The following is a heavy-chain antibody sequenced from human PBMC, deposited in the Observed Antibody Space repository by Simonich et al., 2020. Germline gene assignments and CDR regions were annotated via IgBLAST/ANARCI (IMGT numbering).Heavy chain of an antibody. CDR3: ARASRGTWWYYYFDY. V-gene: IGHV1-18*01. CDR2: ISASNGNT. CDR1: GYTFTSYG. Sequence: QVQLVQSGAEVKKPGASVKVSCKASGYTFTSYGISWVRQAPGQGLEWMGWISASNGNTNYAQKIQGRVTMTTDTSTSTAYMELRSLRSDDTAVYYCARASRGTWWYYYFDYWGQGTLVTVSS. D-gene: IGHD2-15*01. J-gene: IGHJ4*02.